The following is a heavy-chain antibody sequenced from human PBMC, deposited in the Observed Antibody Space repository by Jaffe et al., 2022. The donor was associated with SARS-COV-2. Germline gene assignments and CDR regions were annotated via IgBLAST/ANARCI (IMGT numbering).Heavy chain of an antibody. CDR3: TRFAVRYYDSSDAFDI. Sequence: EVQLVESGGGLVQPGRSLRLSCTASGFTFGDYAMSWFRQAPGKGLEWVGFIRSKAYGGTTEYAASVKGRFTISRDDSKSIAYLQMNSLKTEDTAVYYCTRFAVRYYDSSDAFDIWGQGTMVTVSS. J-gene: IGHJ3*02. V-gene: IGHV3-49*03. CDR2: IRSKAYGGTT. CDR1: GFTFGDYA. D-gene: IGHD3-22*01.